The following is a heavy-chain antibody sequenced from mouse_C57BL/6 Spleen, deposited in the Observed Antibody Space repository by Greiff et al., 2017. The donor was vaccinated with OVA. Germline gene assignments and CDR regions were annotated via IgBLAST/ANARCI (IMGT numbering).Heavy chain of an antibody. CDR2: INYDGSST. V-gene: IGHV5-16*01. Sequence: EVHLVESEGGLVQPGRSMKLSCTASGFTFSDYYMAWVRQVPEKGLEWVANINYDGSSTYYLDSLKSRFIISRDNAKNILYLQMSSLKSEDTATYYCARDLGARDFPFYYAMDYWGQGTSVTVSS. J-gene: IGHJ4*01. D-gene: IGHD3-1*01. CDR1: GFTFSDYY. CDR3: ARDLGARDFPFYYAMDY.